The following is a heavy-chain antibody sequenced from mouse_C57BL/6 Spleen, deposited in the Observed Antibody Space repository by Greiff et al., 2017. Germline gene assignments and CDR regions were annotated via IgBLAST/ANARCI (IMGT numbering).Heavy chain of an antibody. D-gene: IGHD2-4*01. J-gene: IGHJ2*01. V-gene: IGHV1-15*01. Sequence: VKLQESGAELVRPGASVTLSCKASGYTFTDYEMHWVKQTPVHGLEWIGAIDPETGGTAYNQKFKGKAILTADKSSSTDYMELRSLTSEDSAVYYCTRRYYDYFDYWGQGTTLTVSS. CDR1: GYTFTDYE. CDR3: TRRYYDYFDY. CDR2: IDPETGGT.